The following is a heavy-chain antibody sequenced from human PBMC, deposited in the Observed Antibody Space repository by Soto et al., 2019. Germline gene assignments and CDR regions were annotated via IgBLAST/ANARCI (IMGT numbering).Heavy chain of an antibody. D-gene: IGHD1-20*01. CDR3: VRDVESPGISGSWGAFDI. V-gene: IGHV4-4*07. CDR2: IYSSGNT. Sequence: NPSETLSLTCTVSGGSIRNYFWTWIRQPAGKGLEWIGRIYSSGNTVYNASLKSRVTMSIDMSKNQFSLKLSSMTAADTAVYYCVRDVESPGISGSWGAFDIWGQGTVVTGSS. J-gene: IGHJ3*02. CDR1: GGSIRNYF.